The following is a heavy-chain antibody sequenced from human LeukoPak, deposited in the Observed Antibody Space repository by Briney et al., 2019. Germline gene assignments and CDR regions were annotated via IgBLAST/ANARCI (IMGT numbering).Heavy chain of an antibody. D-gene: IGHD3-10*01. CDR2: ISSSSSYI. Sequence: SGGSLRLSCAASGFTFSSYAMNWVRQAPGKGLEWVSSISSSSSYIYYADSVKGRFTISRDNAKNSLYLQMNSLRAEDTAVYYCARLLWFGEYPPDYWGQGTLVTVSS. CDR1: GFTFSSYA. J-gene: IGHJ4*02. V-gene: IGHV3-21*01. CDR3: ARLLWFGEYPPDY.